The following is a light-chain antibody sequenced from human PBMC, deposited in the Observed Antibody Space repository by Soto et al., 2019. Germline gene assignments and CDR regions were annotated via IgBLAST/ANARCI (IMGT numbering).Light chain of an antibody. J-gene: IGKJ1*01. CDR3: QQYNSYSWK. CDR1: QSMSNW. Sequence: MARSPAAVSATVGESVVMGWRASQSMSNWLAWYQQRPGKEPKLLIYKASNLESGVPSRFSGSGSGTEFPLIISSLQPDDFATYYCQQYNSYSWKFGQGTKVDIK. CDR2: KAS. V-gene: IGKV1-5*03.